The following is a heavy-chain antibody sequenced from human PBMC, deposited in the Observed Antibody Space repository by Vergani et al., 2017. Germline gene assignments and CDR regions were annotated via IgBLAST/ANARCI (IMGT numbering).Heavy chain of an antibody. J-gene: IGHJ3*02. CDR2: IKSKTDGGTT. D-gene: IGHD3/OR15-3a*01. V-gene: IGHV3-15*07. CDR3: SLDGQDAFDI. CDR1: GFTFSNAW. Sequence: EVQLVESGGGLVKPGGSLRLSCAASGFTFSNAWLNWVRQAPGKGLEWVGRIKSKTDGGTTDYAAPVKGRFTVSRDDSKNTLYLQMNSLKTEDTAGYYCSLDGQDAFDIWGQGTMVTVSS.